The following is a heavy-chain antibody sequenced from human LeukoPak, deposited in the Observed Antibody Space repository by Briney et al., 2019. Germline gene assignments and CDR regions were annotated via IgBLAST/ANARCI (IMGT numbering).Heavy chain of an antibody. CDR1: GFTFSSYA. D-gene: IGHD3-22*01. CDR2: ISYDGSNK. V-gene: IGHV3-30-3*02. J-gene: IGHJ4*02. Sequence: GGSLRLSCAASGFTFSSYAMHWVRQAPGKGLEWVAVISYDGSNKYYADSVKGRFTISRDNSKNTLYLQMNSLRAEDTAVYYCAKRGLYYYDSSGYYQYWGQGTLVTVSS. CDR3: AKRGLYYYDSSGYYQY.